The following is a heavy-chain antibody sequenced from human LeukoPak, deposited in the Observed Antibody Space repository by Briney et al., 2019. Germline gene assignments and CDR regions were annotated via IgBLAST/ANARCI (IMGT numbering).Heavy chain of an antibody. CDR2: IYYSGTT. V-gene: IGHV4-30-4*01. CDR1: GGSVSSGDYY. J-gene: IGHJ4*02. CDR3: ASGSVTTLLFDF. D-gene: IGHD3-10*01. Sequence: SQTLSLTCTVSGGSVSSGDYYWSWIRQPPGKGLEWIGYIYYSGTTDYNPSLKSRLTISVDTSKNQFSLKLSSVTGADTAVYYCASGSVTTLLFDFWGQGTLVTVSS.